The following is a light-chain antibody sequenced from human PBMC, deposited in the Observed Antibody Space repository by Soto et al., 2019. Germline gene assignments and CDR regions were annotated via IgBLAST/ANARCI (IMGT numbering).Light chain of an antibody. Sequence: EIVMTQSPGTLSVSPGERVTLSCRASQSVRNNLAWYQQKPGQGPRLLIYDASTRATGIPARFSGSGSGTEFTLTISSLQSEDFAVYYCQQCNSYSPRTFGQGTKVDIK. J-gene: IGKJ1*01. CDR3: QQCNSYSPRT. V-gene: IGKV3-15*01. CDR2: DAS. CDR1: QSVRNN.